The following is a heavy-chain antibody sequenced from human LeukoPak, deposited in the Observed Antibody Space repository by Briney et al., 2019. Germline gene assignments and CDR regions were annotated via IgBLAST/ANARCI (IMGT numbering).Heavy chain of an antibody. J-gene: IGHJ5*02. CDR3: ARVGGSGSSPFDP. V-gene: IGHV1-69*04. Sequence: ASVKVSCKASGGTFSSYAISWVRQAPGQGLEWMGRIIPILGIANYAQKFQGRVTITADKSTSTAYMELSSLRSEDTAVYYCARVGGSGSSPFDPRGQGTLVTVSS. CDR1: GGTFSSYA. CDR2: IIPILGIA. D-gene: IGHD3-10*01.